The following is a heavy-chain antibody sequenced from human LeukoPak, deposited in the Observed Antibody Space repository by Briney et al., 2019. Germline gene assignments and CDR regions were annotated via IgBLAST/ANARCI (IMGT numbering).Heavy chain of an antibody. CDR3: ARNKRVGATLD. J-gene: IGHJ4*02. CDR1: GFTFSSYN. Sequence: GGSLRLSCAASGFTFSSYNMNWVRQAPGKGLEWVSPISSSGDYIYYADSVKGRFTISRDNAKNSLYLQMNSLRAEDTAVYYCARNKRVGATLDWGQGTLVTVSS. V-gene: IGHV3-21*01. CDR2: ISSSGDYI. D-gene: IGHD1-26*01.